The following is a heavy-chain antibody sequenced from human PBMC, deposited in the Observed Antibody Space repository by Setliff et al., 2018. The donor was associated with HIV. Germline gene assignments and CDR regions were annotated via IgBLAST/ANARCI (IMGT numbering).Heavy chain of an antibody. D-gene: IGHD3-10*01. CDR2: MNRDGREK. V-gene: IGHV3-7*04. CDR3: ARDPAFGAFDI. Sequence: GGSLRLSCAASGFTFSSSWMTWVRQAPGRGLEYVAGMNRDGREKLYADSLKCRFSISRDNAKNSLYLQMSSLRTEDTAVYFCARDPAFGAFDIWGQGTMVTV. CDR1: GFTFSSSW. J-gene: IGHJ3*02.